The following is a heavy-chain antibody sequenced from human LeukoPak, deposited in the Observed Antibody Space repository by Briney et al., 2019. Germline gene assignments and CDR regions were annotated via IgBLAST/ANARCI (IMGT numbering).Heavy chain of an antibody. CDR2: ISWNRAYI. CDR3: ARAQYRSSWYGPGDY. V-gene: IGHV3-9*01. CDR1: GFTFDDYA. D-gene: IGHD6-13*01. J-gene: IGHJ4*02. Sequence: GGSLRLSCAASGFTFDDYAMHWVRQAPGKGLEWVSGISWNRAYIGYADSVKGRFTISRDNAKNSLYLQMNSLRAEDTAVYYCARAQYRSSWYGPGDYWGQGTLVTVSS.